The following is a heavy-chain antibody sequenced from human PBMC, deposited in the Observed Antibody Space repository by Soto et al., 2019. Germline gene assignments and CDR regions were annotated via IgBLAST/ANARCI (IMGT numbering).Heavy chain of an antibody. J-gene: IGHJ6*02. CDR2: IIPILGTA. CDR1: GGTLISYA. V-gene: IGHV1-69*13. D-gene: IGHD3-10*01. Sequence: SVKVSCTASGGTLISYAIRWVRQAPGQGIEWMGGIIPILGTANYAQKFQGRVTITADESTSTAYMELSSLRSEDTAVYYGARERITMVRGVNSAPYYYGMDVWGQGTTVTVSS. CDR3: ARERITMVRGVNSAPYYYGMDV.